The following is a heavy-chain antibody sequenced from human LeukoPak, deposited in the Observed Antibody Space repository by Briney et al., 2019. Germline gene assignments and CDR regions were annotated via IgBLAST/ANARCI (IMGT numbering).Heavy chain of an antibody. CDR2: ICTSGST. CDR3: ARDGGRGGDDAFDI. V-gene: IGHV4-4*07. CDR1: GGSISSYY. J-gene: IGHJ3*02. Sequence: SETLSLTCTVSGGSISSYYWSWIRQPAGKGLEWIGRICTSGSTNYNPSLKSRVTMSVDTSKNQFSLKLSSVTAADTAVYYCARDGGRGGDDAFDIWGQGTMVTVSS. D-gene: IGHD2-21*02.